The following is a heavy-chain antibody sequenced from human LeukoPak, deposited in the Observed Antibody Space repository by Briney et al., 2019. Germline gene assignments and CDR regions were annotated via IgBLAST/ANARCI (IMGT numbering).Heavy chain of an antibody. CDR2: ISGSGSNT. Sequence: GGSLRLSCAASGFTFTNYAMTWVRQAPGKGLEWVSVISGSGSNTDYADSVKGRFTISRDNAKNSLYLQMNSLRAEDTAVYYRARGGSYSDSHFFDYWGQGTLVTVSS. CDR3: ARGGSYSDSHFFDY. J-gene: IGHJ4*02. CDR1: GFTFTNYA. D-gene: IGHD1-26*01. V-gene: IGHV3-23*01.